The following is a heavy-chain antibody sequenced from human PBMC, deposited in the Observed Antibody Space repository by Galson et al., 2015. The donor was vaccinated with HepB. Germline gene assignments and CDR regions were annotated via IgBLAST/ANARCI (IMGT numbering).Heavy chain of an antibody. D-gene: IGHD3-22*01. Sequence: SLGLSCVDSGFTFSSYGLHWVRQAPGKGLEWVAVISYDGSNKYYADSVKGRFTISRDNSKSTLYLQMNSLRAEDTAVYYCAKEFRRSMIVVVITTAFDIWGQGTMVTVSS. J-gene: IGHJ3*02. CDR2: ISYDGSNK. V-gene: IGHV3-30*18. CDR1: GFTFSSYG. CDR3: AKEFRRSMIVVVITTAFDI.